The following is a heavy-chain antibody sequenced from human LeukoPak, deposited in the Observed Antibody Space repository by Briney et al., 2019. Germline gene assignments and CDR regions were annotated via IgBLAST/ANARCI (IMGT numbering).Heavy chain of an antibody. CDR1: GFTVSSNY. CDR2: IYSGGST. J-gene: IGHJ6*02. CDR3: ARGLMVRGVILGMDV. D-gene: IGHD3-10*01. V-gene: IGHV3-66*01. Sequence: GGSLRLSCAASGFTVSSNYMSWVRQAPGKGLEWVSVIYSGGSTYYADSVKGRFTISRDNSKNTLYLQMNSLRAEDTAVYCCARGLMVRGVILGMDVWGQGTTVTVSS.